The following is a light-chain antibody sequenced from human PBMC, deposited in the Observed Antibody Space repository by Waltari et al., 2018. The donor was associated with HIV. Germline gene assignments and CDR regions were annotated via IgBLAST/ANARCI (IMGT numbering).Light chain of an antibody. Sequence: EILMTQSPATLSVSPGERATLSCRASQSINNNLAWYQQKPGQAPRLLIYGASTGATGVPARFSGSGFGTEFTLTISSLQSEDFAVYYCQQYNNWPGITFGPGTKVDIK. CDR3: QQYNNWPGIT. J-gene: IGKJ3*01. CDR2: GAS. CDR1: QSINNN. V-gene: IGKV3-15*01.